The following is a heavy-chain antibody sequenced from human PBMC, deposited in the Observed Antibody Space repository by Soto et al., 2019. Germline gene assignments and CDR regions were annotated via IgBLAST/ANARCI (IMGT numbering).Heavy chain of an antibody. CDR1: GFTVSSNY. CDR3: ARERSSSGGHYYYYYGMDV. D-gene: IGHD6-19*01. CDR2: IYSGGST. Sequence: EVQLVESGGGLIQPGGSLRLSCAASGFTVSSNYMSWVRQAPGKGLEWVSVIYSGGSTYYADSVKGRFTISRDNSKNTLYLQVNSLGAEATAVYYCARERSSSGGHYYYYYGMDVWGQGTTVTVSS. J-gene: IGHJ6*02. V-gene: IGHV3-53*01.